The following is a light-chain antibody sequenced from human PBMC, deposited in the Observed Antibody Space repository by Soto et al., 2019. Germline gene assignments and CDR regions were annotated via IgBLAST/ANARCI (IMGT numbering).Light chain of an antibody. J-gene: IGLJ1*01. CDR3: CSYAGSSTYV. Sequence: QSALTQPASVSGSPGQSITISCTGSSSDVGRYNLVSWYQEHPGKAPKLMICEGSQRPSGVSNRFSGSKSGNTASLTISGLQAEDEADYYCCSYAGSSTYVFGTGTKLTVL. CDR1: SSDVGRYNL. CDR2: EGS. V-gene: IGLV2-23*01.